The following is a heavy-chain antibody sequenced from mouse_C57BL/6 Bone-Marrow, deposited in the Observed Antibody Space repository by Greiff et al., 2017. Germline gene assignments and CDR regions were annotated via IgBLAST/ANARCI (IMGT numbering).Heavy chain of an antibody. V-gene: IGHV3-6*01. CDR3: ANPLDGYYFDY. CDR1: GYSITSGYY. Sequence: EVQLQESGPGLVKPSQSLSLTCSVTGYSITSGYYWNWIRQFPGNKLEWMGYISYDGSNNYNPSLKNRISITRDTSKNQFFLKLNSVTTEDTATYYCANPLDGYYFDYWGQGTTLTVSS. D-gene: IGHD2-3*01. CDR2: ISYDGSN. J-gene: IGHJ2*01.